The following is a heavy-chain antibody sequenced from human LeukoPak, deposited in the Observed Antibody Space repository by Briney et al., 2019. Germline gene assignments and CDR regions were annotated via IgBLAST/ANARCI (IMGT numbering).Heavy chain of an antibody. Sequence: PGGSLRLSCAASGFTFSNYWMNWVRQAPGKGLEWVANIKEDGSEKYYVDSVKGRFTISRDNSKNTVYLQMDGVRAEDTAVYYCARERIVGATPYFEYWGQGTLVTVSS. CDR1: GFTFSNYW. V-gene: IGHV3-7*01. D-gene: IGHD1-26*01. J-gene: IGHJ4*02. CDR3: ARERIVGATPYFEY. CDR2: IKEDGSEK.